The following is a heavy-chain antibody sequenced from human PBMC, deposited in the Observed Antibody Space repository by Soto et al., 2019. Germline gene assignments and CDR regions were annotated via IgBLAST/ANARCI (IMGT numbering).Heavy chain of an antibody. CDR2: IIPILGIA. V-gene: IGHV1-69*08. CDR3: ARDAYCGGECPPQEDY. J-gene: IGHJ4*02. Sequence: QVQLVQSGAEVKKPGSSVKVSCKASGGTFSSYTISWVRQAPGQGLEWMGRIIPILGIANYAQKFQGRVTITADKATSTAYMELSSMRSEDTAVYYCARDAYCGGECPPQEDYWGQGTLVTVSS. CDR1: GGTFSSYT. D-gene: IGHD2-21*01.